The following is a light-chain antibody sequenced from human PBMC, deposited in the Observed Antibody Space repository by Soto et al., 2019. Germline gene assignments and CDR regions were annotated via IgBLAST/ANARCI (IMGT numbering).Light chain of an antibody. J-gene: IGKJ1*01. CDR1: QSVLYSSNNENY. CDR2: WAS. Sequence: DIVMTQSPDSLAVSLGERATINCKSSQSVLYSSNNENYLAWYQQKPGQPPKLLIYWASTRESGVPDRFRGSGSGTDFTLTISSLQAEDVAVYYCQQYYSTLRTFGQGTKVEIK. V-gene: IGKV4-1*01. CDR3: QQYYSTLRT.